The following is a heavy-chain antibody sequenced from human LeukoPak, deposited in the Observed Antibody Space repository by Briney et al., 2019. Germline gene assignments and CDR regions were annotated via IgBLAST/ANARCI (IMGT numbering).Heavy chain of an antibody. Sequence: GGSLRLSCAASGFTFSGSAMHWVRQASGKGLEWVGRIRGKANNYATAYAASVKGRFTISRDDSKNTAYLQMNSLKTEDTAVYHCTRALGYCSGGSCTGDYWGQGTLVTVSS. CDR2: IRGKANNYAT. CDR3: TRALGYCSGGSCTGDY. J-gene: IGHJ4*02. D-gene: IGHD2-15*01. CDR1: GFTFSGSA. V-gene: IGHV3-73*01.